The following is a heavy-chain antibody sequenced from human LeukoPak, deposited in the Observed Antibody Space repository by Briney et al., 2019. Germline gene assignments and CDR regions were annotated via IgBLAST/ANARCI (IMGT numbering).Heavy chain of an antibody. D-gene: IGHD3-22*01. CDR3: ASDGDYYDSSGSYYDAFDI. V-gene: IGHV3-48*03. Sequence: GGSLRLSCAASGFTFSSYEMNWVRQAPGKGLEWVSYISSSGSTIYYADSVKGRFTISRDNAKNSLYLQMNSLRAEDTAVYYCASDGDYYDSSGSYYDAFDIWGQGTMVTVSS. J-gene: IGHJ3*02. CDR1: GFTFSSYE. CDR2: ISSSGSTI.